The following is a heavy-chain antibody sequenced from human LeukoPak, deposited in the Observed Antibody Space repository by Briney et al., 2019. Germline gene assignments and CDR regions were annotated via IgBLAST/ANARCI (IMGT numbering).Heavy chain of an antibody. CDR1: GYTFTSYG. CDR2: ISAYNGNT. Sequence: ASVKVSCKASGYTFTSYGISWVRQAPGQGLEWMGWISAYNGNTNYAQKLQGRVTMTTDTSTSTAYMELRSLRSDDTAVYYCARDGSGYYGSSWFDPWGQGTLVTVSS. J-gene: IGHJ5*02. D-gene: IGHD3-22*01. V-gene: IGHV1-18*01. CDR3: ARDGSGYYGSSWFDP.